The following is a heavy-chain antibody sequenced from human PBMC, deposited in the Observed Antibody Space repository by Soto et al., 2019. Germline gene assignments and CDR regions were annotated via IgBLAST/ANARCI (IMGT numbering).Heavy chain of an antibody. CDR1: GGSISSSSYY. Sequence: PSETLSLTCTVSGGSISSSSYYWGWIRQPPGKGLEWIGSIYYSGSTYYNPSLKSRVTISVDTSKNQFSLKLSSVTAADTAVYYCANTTVTTDDYWGQGTLVTVSS. J-gene: IGHJ4*02. CDR3: ANTTVTTDDY. CDR2: IYYSGST. V-gene: IGHV4-39*01. D-gene: IGHD4-17*01.